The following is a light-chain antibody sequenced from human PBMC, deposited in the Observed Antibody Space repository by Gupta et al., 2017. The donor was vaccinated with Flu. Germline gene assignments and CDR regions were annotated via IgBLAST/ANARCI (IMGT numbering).Light chain of an antibody. V-gene: IGKV1-39*01. CDR2: TAS. J-gene: IGKJ1*01. Sequence: DIQMTQSPSSLSASVGDRVTITCRASQSISNYLNWYQQKPGKAPKLLIYTASSLQSGVPSRFSGSGSGTDFALTISRLQPEDFATYYCQQSDNTPSTFGQGTKVEIK. CDR1: QSISNY. CDR3: QQSDNTPST.